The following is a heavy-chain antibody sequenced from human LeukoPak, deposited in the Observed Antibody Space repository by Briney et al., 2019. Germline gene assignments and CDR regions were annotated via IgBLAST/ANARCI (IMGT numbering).Heavy chain of an antibody. Sequence: ASVKVSCKASGCTFTSYDINWVRQATGQGLEWMGWMNPNSGNTGYAQKFQGRVTMTRNTSISTAYMELSSLRSEDTAVYYCATRPGSDYYDSSGYYADYWGQGTLVTVSS. CDR1: GCTFTSYD. V-gene: IGHV1-8*01. CDR2: MNPNSGNT. J-gene: IGHJ4*02. CDR3: ATRPGSDYYDSSGYYADY. D-gene: IGHD3-22*01.